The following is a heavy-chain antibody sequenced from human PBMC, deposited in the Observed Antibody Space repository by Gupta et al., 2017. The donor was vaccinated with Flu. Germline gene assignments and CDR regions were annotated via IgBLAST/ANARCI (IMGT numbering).Heavy chain of an antibody. CDR1: GGSFSGYY. V-gene: IGHV4-34*01. J-gene: IGHJ4*02. CDR3: ARGSIVVVKYYLDY. D-gene: IGHD3-22*01. Sequence: QVQLQQWGAGLLKPSETLSLTCAVYGGSFSGYYWSWIRQPPGKGLEWIGEINHSGSTNYNPSLKSRVTISVDTSKNQFSLKLSSVTAADTAVYYCARGSIVVVKYYLDYWGQGTLVTVSS. CDR2: INHSGST.